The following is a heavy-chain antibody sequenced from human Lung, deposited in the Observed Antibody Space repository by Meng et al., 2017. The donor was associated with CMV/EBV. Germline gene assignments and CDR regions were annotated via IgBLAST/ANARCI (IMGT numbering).Heavy chain of an antibody. V-gene: IGHV4-34*01. J-gene: IGHJ4*02. CDR3: ARRGRATVGY. D-gene: IGHD1-26*01. CDR2: INHSGST. Sequence: SQXXXLTCAVYGGSFSGYYWSWIRQPPGKGLEWIGEINHSGSTNYNPSLKSRVTISVDTSKNQFSLKLSSVTAADTAVYYCARRGRATVGYWGQGTLVTVSS. CDR1: GGSFSGYY.